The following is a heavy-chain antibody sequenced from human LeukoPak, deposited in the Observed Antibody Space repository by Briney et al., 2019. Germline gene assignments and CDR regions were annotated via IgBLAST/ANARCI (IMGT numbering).Heavy chain of an antibody. J-gene: IGHJ4*02. Sequence: WGSLRLSCAASGFTFSSYAMSWVRQAPGKGLEWVSAISGSGGSTYYADSVKGRFTISRDNSKNTLYLQMNSLRAEDTAVYYCAKDTYDGWELPYYFDYWGQGTLVTVSS. CDR2: ISGSGGST. V-gene: IGHV3-23*01. CDR3: AKDTYDGWELPYYFDY. D-gene: IGHD1-26*01. CDR1: GFTFSSYA.